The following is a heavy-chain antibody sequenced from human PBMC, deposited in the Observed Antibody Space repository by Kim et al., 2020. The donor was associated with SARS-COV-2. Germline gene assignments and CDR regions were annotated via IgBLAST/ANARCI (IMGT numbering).Heavy chain of an antibody. CDR2: ISSSSSSI. J-gene: IGHJ6*02. Sequence: GGSLRLSCAASGFTFNSYSMNWVRQAPGKGLEWVSSISSSSSSIYYADSVKGRFTVSRDNAKNSLCLQMNSLRAEDSAVYYCARDLSFGSGRGLDVWGQGTTVTVSS. D-gene: IGHD3-3*01. V-gene: IGHV3-21*01. CDR1: GFTFNSYS. CDR3: ARDLSFGSGRGLDV.